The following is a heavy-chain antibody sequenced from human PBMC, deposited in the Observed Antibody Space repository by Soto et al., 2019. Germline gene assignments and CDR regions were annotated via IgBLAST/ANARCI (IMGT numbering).Heavy chain of an antibody. CDR2: ISAHNGNT. D-gene: IGHD1-1*01. CDR3: ARGRYGDY. Sequence: QVHLVQSGAEVKKPGASVKVSCKGSGYAFTTYGITWVRQAPGQGLEWMGWISAHNGNTNYPQKLQGRVTVTRDTSTSTAYMELRSLRSDDTGVYYCARGRYGDYWGQGALVTVSS. J-gene: IGHJ4*02. V-gene: IGHV1-18*01. CDR1: GYAFTTYG.